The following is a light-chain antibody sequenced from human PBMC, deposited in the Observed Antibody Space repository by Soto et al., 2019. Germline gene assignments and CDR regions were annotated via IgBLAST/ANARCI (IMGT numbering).Light chain of an antibody. V-gene: IGKV1-17*02. Sequence: DIQMTQSPSSLSASVGDRVTITCRASQGIKSDLGWYQQKPGKAPKRLIYTASSLQSGVPSRFSGSGSGTELTPAISNLQPEYFAIYYCVPLNSFPFTFGPGTRVDI. CDR2: TAS. CDR3: VPLNSFPFT. CDR1: QGIKSD. J-gene: IGKJ3*01.